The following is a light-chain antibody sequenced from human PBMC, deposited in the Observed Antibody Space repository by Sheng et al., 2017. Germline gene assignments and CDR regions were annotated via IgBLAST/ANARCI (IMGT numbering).Light chain of an antibody. CDR3: QQSSTSWT. CDR2: GAS. J-gene: IGKJ1*01. V-gene: IGKV3-20*01. CDR1: QSINSRY. Sequence: IVLTQSPGTLSLSLGERATLSCWASQSINSRYLAWYQQKPGQAPRLLISGASSRATGIPDRFSGSGSGTDFTLTISRLEPEDFAVYYCQQSSTSWTFGQGTKVEVK.